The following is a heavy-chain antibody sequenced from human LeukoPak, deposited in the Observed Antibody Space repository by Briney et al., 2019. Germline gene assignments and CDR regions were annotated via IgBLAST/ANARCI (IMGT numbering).Heavy chain of an antibody. J-gene: IGHJ4*02. CDR3: ARSTIFDY. CDR1: GFTVSSAW. CDR2: IRQDGND. V-gene: IGHV3-7*01. Sequence: GGSLRLSCAASGFTVSSAWMNWVRQAPGKGLEWVANIRQDGNDYVDSVKGRFTISRDNAKNSLYLQMNSLRAEDTAVYYCARSTIFDYWGQGTLVTVSS. D-gene: IGHD4/OR15-4a*01.